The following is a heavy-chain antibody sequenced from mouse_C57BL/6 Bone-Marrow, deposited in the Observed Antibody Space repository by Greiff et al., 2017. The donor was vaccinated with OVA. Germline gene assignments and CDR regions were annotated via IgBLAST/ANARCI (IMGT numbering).Heavy chain of an antibody. CDR3: ARHDYYGSSSYAMDY. CDR2: IWSDGST. Sequence: VQVVESGPGLVAPSQSLSITCTVSGFSLTSYGVHWVRQPPGKGLEWLVVIWSDGSTTYNSALKSRLSISKDNSKSQVFLKMNSLQTDDTAMYYCARHDYYGSSSYAMDYWGQGTSVTVSS. J-gene: IGHJ4*01. D-gene: IGHD1-1*01. CDR1: GFSLTSYG. V-gene: IGHV2-6-1*01.